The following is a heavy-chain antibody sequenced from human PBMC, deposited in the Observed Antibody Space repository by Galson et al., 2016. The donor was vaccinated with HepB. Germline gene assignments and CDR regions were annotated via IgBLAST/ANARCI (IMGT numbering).Heavy chain of an antibody. CDR1: GASVSSDTW. J-gene: IGHJ2*01. Sequence: SETLSLTCAVSGASVSSDTWWSWVRQPPQKGLEWIAEADHRGNSNYNPALQTRVIISLDSSKNEISLKLTSVTAADTAVYYCAKNGPAHSGGWYFGLWGRGTLVTVSS. V-gene: IGHV4-4*02. CDR3: AKNGPAHSGGWYFGL. CDR2: ADHRGNS. D-gene: IGHD6-25*01.